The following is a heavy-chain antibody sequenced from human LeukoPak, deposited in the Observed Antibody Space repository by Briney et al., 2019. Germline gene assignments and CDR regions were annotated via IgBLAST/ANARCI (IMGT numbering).Heavy chain of an antibody. V-gene: IGHV4-59*07. Sequence: TDTLSLTCNVRRGSISSYYWSWIHQPPGKGLEWIGYLYYSGSANYNPSLESRVTISVDTSKNQFSLRLSSVTAADTAVYYCARGNYLFGVDVWGQGTTVTVSS. CDR2: LYYSGSA. D-gene: IGHD1-1*01. CDR3: ARGNYLFGVDV. CDR1: RGSISSYY. J-gene: IGHJ6*02.